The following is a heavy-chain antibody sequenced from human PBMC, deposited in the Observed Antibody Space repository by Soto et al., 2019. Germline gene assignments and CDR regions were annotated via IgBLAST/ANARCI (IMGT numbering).Heavy chain of an antibody. D-gene: IGHD6-13*01. CDR2: ISAYNGNT. CDR3: ARTSSSWPFYYYYYYGMDV. CDR1: GYTFTSYG. J-gene: IGHJ6*02. V-gene: IGHV1-18*01. Sequence: VKVSCKASGYTFTSYGISWVRQAPGQGLEWMGWISAYNGNTNYAQKLQGRVTMTTDTSTSTAYMELRSLRSDDTAVYYCARTSSSWPFYYYYYYGMDVWGQGTTVTVSS.